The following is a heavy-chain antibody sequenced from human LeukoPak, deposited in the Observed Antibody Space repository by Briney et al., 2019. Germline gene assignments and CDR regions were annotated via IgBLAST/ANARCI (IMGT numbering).Heavy chain of an antibody. J-gene: IGHJ4*02. V-gene: IGHV4-39*01. CDR1: GVSISSSDYY. D-gene: IGHD4-17*01. CDR2: IYYSGTT. Sequence: SETLSLTCTVSGVSISSSDYYWGWIRQPPGKGLEWIGSIYYSGTTYYNPSLKSRVAISVDTSKNQFSLKLSSVTAADTAVYYCARHVDYEYLDYWGQGALVTVSS. CDR3: ARHVDYEYLDY.